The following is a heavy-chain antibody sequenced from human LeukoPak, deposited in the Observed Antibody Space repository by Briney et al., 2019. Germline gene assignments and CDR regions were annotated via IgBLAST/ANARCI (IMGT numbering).Heavy chain of an antibody. D-gene: IGHD2-15*01. CDR3: ARGVPYCSGGSCYKTNWFDP. Sequence: ASVKVSCKASVYTFTSYGISWVRQAPGQGREWMGWIGAYNGNTNYAQKLQGRVTMTTDTSTSTAYMELRSLRSDDTAVYYCARGVPYCSGGSCYKTNWFDPWGQGTLVTVSS. J-gene: IGHJ5*02. CDR2: IGAYNGNT. CDR1: VYTFTSYG. V-gene: IGHV1-18*01.